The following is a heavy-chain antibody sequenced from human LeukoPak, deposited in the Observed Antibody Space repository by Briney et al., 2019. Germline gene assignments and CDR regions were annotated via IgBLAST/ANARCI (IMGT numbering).Heavy chain of an antibody. CDR3: APARGSSSLGY. CDR1: GFTFNIYS. J-gene: IGHJ4*02. V-gene: IGHV3-21*01. CDR2: IGSSSENI. Sequence: PGGSLRLSCATSGFTFNIYSMTWVRHPPGNGLEWVSSIGSSSENIYYADSVRGRFTISRDNSKNTLYLQMNSLRAEDTAVYYCAPARGSSSLGYWGQGTLVTVSS. D-gene: IGHD6-6*01.